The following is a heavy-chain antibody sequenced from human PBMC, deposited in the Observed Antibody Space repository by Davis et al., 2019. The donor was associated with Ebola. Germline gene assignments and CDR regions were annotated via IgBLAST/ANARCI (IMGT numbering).Heavy chain of an antibody. D-gene: IGHD2-8*01. CDR2: IKEDGSEK. CDR1: GFTFRTYW. Sequence: GESLKISCAASGFTFRTYWMSWVRQAPGKGLEWVANIKEDGSEKFYVDSLKGRFTISRDNSNNTLYLQMNSLRAEDTAVYYCARAVYCTNDVCSSQNWFDPWGQGTLVTVSA. CDR3: ARAVYCTNDVCSSQNWFDP. V-gene: IGHV3-7*01. J-gene: IGHJ5*02.